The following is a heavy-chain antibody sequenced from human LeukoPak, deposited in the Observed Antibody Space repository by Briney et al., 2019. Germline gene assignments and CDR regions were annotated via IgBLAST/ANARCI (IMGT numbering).Heavy chain of an antibody. CDR2: IKQGGSEK. Sequence: PGGSLRLSCAASGFTFSNYWMSWVRQAPGKGLEWVANIKQGGSEKYYVDSLKGRFTISKDNAKNSLYLQMNSLRAEDAAVYYCARGDYYDSSGYYTDAFDIWGQGTMRTVSS. J-gene: IGHJ3*02. CDR3: ARGDYYDSSGYYTDAFDI. D-gene: IGHD3-22*01. CDR1: GFTFSNYW. V-gene: IGHV3-7*01.